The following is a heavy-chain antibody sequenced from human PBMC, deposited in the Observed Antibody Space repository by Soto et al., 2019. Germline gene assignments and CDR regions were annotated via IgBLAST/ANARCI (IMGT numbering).Heavy chain of an antibody. J-gene: IGHJ6*03. V-gene: IGHV3-23*01. Sequence: PGGSLRLSCAASGFTFSSYAMSWVRQAPGKGLEWVSAISGSGGSTYYADSVKGRFTISRDNSKNTLYLQMNSLRAEDTAVYYCAIPGYSSGRGGAYYYYYYYMDVWGKGTTVTVSS. CDR3: AIPGYSSGRGGAYYYYYYYMDV. CDR1: GFTFSSYA. CDR2: ISGSGGST. D-gene: IGHD6-19*01.